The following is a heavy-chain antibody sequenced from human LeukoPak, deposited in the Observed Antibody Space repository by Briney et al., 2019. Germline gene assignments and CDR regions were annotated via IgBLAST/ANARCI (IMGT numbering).Heavy chain of an antibody. CDR2: IKYKNDGAAT. Sequence: GGSLRLSCAVSGFNFDIAWMNWVRQAPGEALECVGRIKYKNDGAATDYGAHVRGRFTISIDDSENMLYLQMNSLKTEDPAVHYCVSRDAYKPRYFMDVWGKGTTVTVSS. D-gene: IGHD5-24*01. CDR3: VSRDAYKPRYFMDV. CDR1: GFNFDIAW. J-gene: IGHJ6*03. V-gene: IGHV3-15*01.